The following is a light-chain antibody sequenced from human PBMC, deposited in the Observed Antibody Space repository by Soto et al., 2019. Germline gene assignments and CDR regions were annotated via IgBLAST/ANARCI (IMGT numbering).Light chain of an antibody. J-gene: IGKJ5*01. CDR2: GAS. V-gene: IGKV3-15*01. CDR3: QQYYNWPIT. CDR1: QSVSSS. Sequence: EIVMTQSPATLSVSPGERATLSCGASQSVSSSLAWYQQKPGQAPRLLIYGASTRATGIPARFSGSGSGTEFILTISSLQSEDFAVYYCQQYYNWPITFGQGTRLEIK.